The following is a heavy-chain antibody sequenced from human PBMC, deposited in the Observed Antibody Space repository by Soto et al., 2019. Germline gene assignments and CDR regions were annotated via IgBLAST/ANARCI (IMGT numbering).Heavy chain of an antibody. V-gene: IGHV1-3*01. CDR2: INAGNGNT. CDR1: GYTFTSYA. Sequence: ASVKVSCKASGYTFTSYAMHWVRQAPGQRLEWMGWINAGNGNTKYSQKFQGRVTITRDTSASTAYMELSSLRSEDTAVYYCARGYCSAGRCYIDYWGQGILVTVSS. J-gene: IGHJ4*02. CDR3: ARGYCSAGRCYIDY. D-gene: IGHD2-15*01.